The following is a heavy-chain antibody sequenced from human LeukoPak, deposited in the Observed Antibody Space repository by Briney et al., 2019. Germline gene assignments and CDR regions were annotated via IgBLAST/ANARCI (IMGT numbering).Heavy chain of an antibody. Sequence: GASVTVSCKASGYTFSGYYMQWVRQAPGQGLEWMGWINPNSGGTNYAQKFQGRVTMTRDTSISTAYMELSRLRYDDTAVYYCASEIWGATDFDYWGQGTLVTVSS. V-gene: IGHV1-2*02. D-gene: IGHD1-26*01. J-gene: IGHJ4*02. CDR2: INPNSGGT. CDR3: ASEIWGATDFDY. CDR1: GYTFSGYY.